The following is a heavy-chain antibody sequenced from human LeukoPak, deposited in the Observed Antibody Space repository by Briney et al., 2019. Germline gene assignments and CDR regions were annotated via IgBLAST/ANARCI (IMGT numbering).Heavy chain of an antibody. V-gene: IGHV4-59*01. CDR3: ARFPYYYDSSGYYGDFDY. J-gene: IGHJ4*02. D-gene: IGHD3-22*01. CDR1: GGSISSYY. Sequence: SETLSLTCTVSGGSISSYYWSWIRQPPGKGLEWIGYIYYSGSTNYNPSLKSRVTISVDTSKNQFSLKLSSVTAADTAVYYCARFPYYYDSSGYYGDFDYWGQGTLVTVSS. CDR2: IYYSGST.